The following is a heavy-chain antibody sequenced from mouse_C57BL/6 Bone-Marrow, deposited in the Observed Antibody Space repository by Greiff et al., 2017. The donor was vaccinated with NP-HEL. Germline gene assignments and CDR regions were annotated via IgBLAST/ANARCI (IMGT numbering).Heavy chain of an antibody. CDR3: ARPGYGNPFDY. Sequence: DVHLVESGGGLVKPGGSLKLSCAASGFTFSDYGMHWVRQAPEKGLEWVAYISSGSSTIYYADTVKGRFTISRDNAKNTLFLQMTRLRSEDTAMYYCARPGYGNPFDYWGQGTTLTVSS. J-gene: IGHJ2*01. D-gene: IGHD2-10*02. CDR1: GFTFSDYG. CDR2: ISSGSSTI. V-gene: IGHV5-17*01.